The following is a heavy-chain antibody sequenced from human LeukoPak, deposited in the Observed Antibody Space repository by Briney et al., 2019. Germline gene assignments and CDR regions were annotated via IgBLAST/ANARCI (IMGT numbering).Heavy chain of an antibody. CDR2: INPNSGGT. CDR3: ARGGDILTGHFDY. CDR1: GYTLTGYY. V-gene: IGHV1-2*02. J-gene: IGHJ4*02. D-gene: IGHD3-9*01. Sequence: ASVKVSCKASGYTLTGYYMHWVRQAPGQGLEWMGWINPNSGGTNYAQKFQGRVTMTRDTSFSTAYMELSRLRSDDTAVYYCARGGDILTGHFDYWGQGTLVTVSS.